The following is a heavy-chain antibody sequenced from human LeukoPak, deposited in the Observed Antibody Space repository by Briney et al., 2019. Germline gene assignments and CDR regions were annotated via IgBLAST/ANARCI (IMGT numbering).Heavy chain of an antibody. CDR1: GFTFSNAW. CDR3: TTDLGITMIRGVFVY. Sequence: SGGSLRLSCAASGFTFSNAWMTWVRQAPGKGLEWVGRIKSNPDGGTTDYAAPVKGRFIISRDDSKNTLYLQMNSLQTEDTAVYYCTTDLGITMIRGVFVYWGQGTLVTVSS. D-gene: IGHD3-10*01. V-gene: IGHV3-15*01. J-gene: IGHJ4*02. CDR2: IKSNPDGGTT.